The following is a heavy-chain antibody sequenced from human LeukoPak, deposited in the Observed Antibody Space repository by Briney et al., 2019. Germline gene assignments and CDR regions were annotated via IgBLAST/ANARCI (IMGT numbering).Heavy chain of an antibody. V-gene: IGHV1-69*05. D-gene: IGHD3-10*01. CDR2: IIPIFGTA. CDR1: GGTFSSYA. Sequence: ASVKVSCKASGGTFSSYAISWVRQAPGQGLEWMGGIIPIFGTANYAQKFQGRVTITTDESTSTAYMELSSLRSEDTAVYYCARDQAYYGSGSYIRFMDVWGKGTTVTVSS. J-gene: IGHJ6*03. CDR3: ARDQAYYGSGSYIRFMDV.